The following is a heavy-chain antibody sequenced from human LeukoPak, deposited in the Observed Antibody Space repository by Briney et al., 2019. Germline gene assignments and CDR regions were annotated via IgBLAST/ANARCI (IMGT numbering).Heavy chain of an antibody. CDR1: GDSISSSSYY. CDR3: ASEGLAVAGNFLY. D-gene: IGHD6-19*01. CDR2: IFYSGST. Sequence: KASETLSLTCSVSGDSISSSSYYWGWIRQPPGRGLEWIGSIFYSGSTYYNPSLKSRVTISVDASKNQFSLKLSSVTAADTAVYYCASEGLAVAGNFLYWGQGALVTVSS. J-gene: IGHJ4*02. V-gene: IGHV4-39*01.